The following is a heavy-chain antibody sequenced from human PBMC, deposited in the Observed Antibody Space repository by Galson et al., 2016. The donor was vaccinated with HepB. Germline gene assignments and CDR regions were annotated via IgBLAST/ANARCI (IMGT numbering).Heavy chain of an antibody. D-gene: IGHD4-23*01. CDR2: ISYDGSYK. CDR3: AKDVGPLGWDGGYFDH. CDR1: GFTFTNYA. Sequence: RLSCAASGFTFTNYAIHWVRQAPGKGLEWVAVISYDGSYKSYADSVKGRFTISRDNSENTLYLQMNSLRAKDTAVYYCAKDVGPLGWDGGYFDHWGQGILVTVSS. V-gene: IGHV3-30*18. J-gene: IGHJ4*02.